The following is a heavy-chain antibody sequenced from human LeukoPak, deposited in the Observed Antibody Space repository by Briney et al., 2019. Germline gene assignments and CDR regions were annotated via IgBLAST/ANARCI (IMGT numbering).Heavy chain of an antibody. CDR2: IYSGGST. CDR3: ARDFWSGYYY. V-gene: IGHV3-66*02. J-gene: IGHJ4*02. Sequence: GGSLRLXCAASGFTVSSNYMRWVRQAPGKGLEWVSVIYSGGSTYYADSVKGRFTISRDNSKNTLYLQMNSLRAEDTVVYYCARDFWSGYYYWGQGTLVTVSS. D-gene: IGHD3-3*01. CDR1: GFTVSSNY.